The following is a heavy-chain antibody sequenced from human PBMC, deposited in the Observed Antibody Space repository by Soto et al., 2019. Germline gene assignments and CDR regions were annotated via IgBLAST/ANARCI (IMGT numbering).Heavy chain of an antibody. CDR3: TTELGGGWSGHYFDF. CDR2: IRSKTDGETT. CDR1: GFTFINAW. D-gene: IGHD6-19*01. J-gene: IGHJ4*02. Sequence: EVQLVESGGGLVEPGGSLRLSCAASGFTFINAWMTWVRQAPGKGLEWVGRIRSKTDGETTDYAAPVKGRFTISRDDSKNTLYLQMTSLQTEDTAVYFCTTELGGGWSGHYFDFWGQGTLVTVSS. V-gene: IGHV3-15*07.